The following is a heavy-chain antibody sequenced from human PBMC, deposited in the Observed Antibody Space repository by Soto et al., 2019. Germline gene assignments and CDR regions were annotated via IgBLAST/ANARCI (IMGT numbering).Heavy chain of an antibody. CDR1: GGSISSDGSY. Sequence: QVQLQESGPGLVKPSQTLSLTCTVSGGSISSDGSYWSWIRQHPGKGLEWIGCLFYSGSTYYNPSLKSRVTISVDKSKNQFSLKLSSVTAADTAVYYCARGLAAAGLFGFGPWGQGTLVTVSS. J-gene: IGHJ5*02. V-gene: IGHV4-31*03. D-gene: IGHD6-13*01. CDR3: ARGLAAAGLFGFGP. CDR2: LFYSGST.